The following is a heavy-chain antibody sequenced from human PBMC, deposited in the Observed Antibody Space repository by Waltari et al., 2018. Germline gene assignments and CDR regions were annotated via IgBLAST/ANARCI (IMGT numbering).Heavy chain of an antibody. CDR2: ISSVSSTI. D-gene: IGHD1-26*01. V-gene: IGHV3-48*04. J-gene: IGHJ4*02. Sequence: EVQLVESGGGLVQPGGSLRLSCAASGFTFSTYSMNWVRQAPGKGLEWVSYISSVSSTIYYADSVKGRFSISRDNAKNSLYLQMNSLRAEDTAVYYCAREDRSGGFPLDYWGQGTLVTVSS. CDR3: AREDRSGGFPLDY. CDR1: GFTFSTYS.